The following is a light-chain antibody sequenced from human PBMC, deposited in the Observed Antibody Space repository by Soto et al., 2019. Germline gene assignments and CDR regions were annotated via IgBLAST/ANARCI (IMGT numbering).Light chain of an antibody. CDR1: QSFNSTY. V-gene: IGKV3-15*01. CDR2: GAS. J-gene: IGKJ1*01. Sequence: EVVMTQSPSTLSVSPGERATLSCRASQSFNSTYLACYQQKPGQGPRLLIYGASTRATGIPARFSGSGSGTEFTLTISSLQSEDFAGFYCHQYNDWPPAFGQGTKV. CDR3: HQYNDWPPA.